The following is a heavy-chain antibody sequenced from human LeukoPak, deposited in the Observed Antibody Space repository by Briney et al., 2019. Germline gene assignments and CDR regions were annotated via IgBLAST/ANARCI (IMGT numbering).Heavy chain of an antibody. CDR3: ASGLYSSSLYLFDY. V-gene: IGHV3-11*01. CDR2: ISSSGSTI. J-gene: IGHJ4*02. Sequence: PGGSLRLSCAASGFTFSDYYMSWIRQAPGKGLEWVSYISSSGSTIYYADSVKGRFTISRDNAKNSLYLQMNSLRAEDTAVYYCASGLYSSSLYLFDYWGQGTLVTVSS. D-gene: IGHD6-13*01. CDR1: GFTFSDYY.